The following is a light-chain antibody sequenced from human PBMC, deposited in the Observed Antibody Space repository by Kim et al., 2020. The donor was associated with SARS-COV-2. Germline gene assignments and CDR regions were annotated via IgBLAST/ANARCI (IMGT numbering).Light chain of an antibody. J-gene: IGLJ3*02. V-gene: IGLV6-57*01. CDR3: QSYDSSNQV. CDR2: EDN. Sequence: NFMLTQPHSVSESPGKTVTISCTRSSGSIASNYVQWYQQRPGSSPTTVIYEDNQRPSGVPDRFSGSIDSSSNSASLTISGLKTEDEADYYCQSYDSSNQVCGGETKLTVL. CDR1: SGSIASNY.